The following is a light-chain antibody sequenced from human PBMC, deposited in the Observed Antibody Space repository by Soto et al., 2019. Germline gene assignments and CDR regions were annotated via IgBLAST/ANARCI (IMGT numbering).Light chain of an antibody. J-gene: IGKJ5*01. CDR2: GAS. V-gene: IGKV3-20*01. CDR1: QSVSSSY. CDR3: EQSCTSPMT. Sequence: CRISQSVSSSYLAWYQQKPGQAPRLLIYGASSRATGIPARFSGRGSGTDSTLTISRLAPEDFALYYCEQSCTSPMTFGQGTRLEIK.